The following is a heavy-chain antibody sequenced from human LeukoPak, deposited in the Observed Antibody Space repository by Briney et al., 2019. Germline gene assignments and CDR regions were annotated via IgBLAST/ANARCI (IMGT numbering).Heavy chain of an antibody. CDR1: GGSISSSSYY. Sequence: SETLSLTCTVSGGSISSSSYYWGWIRQPPGKGLEWIGGIYYSGSTYYNPSLKSRVTISVDTSKNQFSLKLSSVTAADTAVYYCARLYSGSYGFDYWGQGTLVTVSS. CDR2: IYYSGST. J-gene: IGHJ4*02. D-gene: IGHD1-26*01. CDR3: ARLYSGSYGFDY. V-gene: IGHV4-39*01.